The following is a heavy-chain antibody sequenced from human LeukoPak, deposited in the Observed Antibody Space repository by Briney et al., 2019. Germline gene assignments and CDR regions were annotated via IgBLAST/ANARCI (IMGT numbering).Heavy chain of an antibody. Sequence: SQTLSLTCAVSGGSIRTTGHFWGWIRQPPGKGLEWIGSIRYSGTTYCNPALKSRVSISVDTSKNQFSLKMNSVTAADTALYYCARSQWLTPLDYWGPGTLVTVSA. V-gene: IGHV4-39*01. CDR2: IRYSGTT. CDR3: ARSQWLTPLDY. D-gene: IGHD6-19*01. J-gene: IGHJ4*02. CDR1: GGSIRTTGHF.